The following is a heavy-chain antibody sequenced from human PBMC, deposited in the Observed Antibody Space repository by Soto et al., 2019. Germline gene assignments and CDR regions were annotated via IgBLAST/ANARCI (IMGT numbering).Heavy chain of an antibody. CDR1: GYSFTRSG. CDR2: ISAYNGDT. V-gene: IGHV1-18*01. Sequence: GQLVQSGAEVKKPGASVKVSCQASGYSFTRSGISWVRQAPGQGLEWMGWISAYNGDTNYAQTFQGRVTMTTDTSTSTVHVELRSLRSEDTAVYYCARAGVASYYYYGMDVWGQVTPVTVSS. CDR3: ARAGVASYYYYGMDV. D-gene: IGHD5-12*01. J-gene: IGHJ6*02.